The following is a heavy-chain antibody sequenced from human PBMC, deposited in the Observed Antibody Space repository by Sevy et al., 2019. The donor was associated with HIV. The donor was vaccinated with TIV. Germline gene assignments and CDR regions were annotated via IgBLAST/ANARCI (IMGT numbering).Heavy chain of an antibody. CDR1: GFTFSSYA. V-gene: IGHV3-30*04. CDR2: ISYDGSNK. J-gene: IGHJ4*02. D-gene: IGHD3-22*01. Sequence: GGSLRLSCAASGFTFSSYAMHWVRQAPGKGLEWVAVISYDGSNKYYADSVKGRFTISRDNSKNTLYLQMNSLRAEDTAVYYCARDPGTRYYYDSSGYYPYYFDYWGQGTLVTVSS. CDR3: ARDPGTRYYYDSSGYYPYYFDY.